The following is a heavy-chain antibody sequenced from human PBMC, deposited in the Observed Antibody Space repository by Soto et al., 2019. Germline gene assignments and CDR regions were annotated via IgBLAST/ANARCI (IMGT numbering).Heavy chain of an antibody. Sequence: GESLKISCKGSGYSFTSYWIGWVRQMPGKGLEWMGTIYPGDSDTRYSPSFQGQVTISADKSISTAYLQWSSLKASDTAMYYCARQAVQWGDVWSGYYRSYGMDVWGQGTTVTVSS. J-gene: IGHJ6*02. CDR2: IYPGDSDT. D-gene: IGHD3-3*01. CDR1: GYSFTSYW. V-gene: IGHV5-51*01. CDR3: ARQAVQWGDVWSGYYRSYGMDV.